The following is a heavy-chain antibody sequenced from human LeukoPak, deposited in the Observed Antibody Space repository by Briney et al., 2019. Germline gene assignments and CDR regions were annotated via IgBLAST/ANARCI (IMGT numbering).Heavy chain of an antibody. CDR3: ARVSMDIVVVPAAIGYYGMDV. Sequence: ASVKVPCKASGYTFTSYGISWVRQAPGQGLEWMGLISAYNGSTNYAQKLQGRVTMTTDTSTSTAYMELRSLTSDDTAVYSCARVSMDIVVVPAAIGYYGMDVWGKGTTVTVSS. CDR1: GYTFTSYG. J-gene: IGHJ6*04. D-gene: IGHD2-2*03. CDR2: ISAYNGST. V-gene: IGHV1-18*04.